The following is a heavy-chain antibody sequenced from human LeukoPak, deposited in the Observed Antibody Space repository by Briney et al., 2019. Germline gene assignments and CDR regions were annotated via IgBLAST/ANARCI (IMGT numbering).Heavy chain of an antibody. V-gene: IGHV1-2*06. J-gene: IGHJ3*02. CDR2: INPNSGGT. D-gene: IGHD3-22*01. CDR1: GYTFTGYY. Sequence: ASVKVSCKASGYTFTGYYMHWVRQAPGQGLEWMGRINPNSGGTNYAQKFQGRVTMTRDTSMSTAYMKLSRLRADDTAVYYCARGYVSSGYGAFDIWGQGTMVTVSS. CDR3: ARGYVSSGYGAFDI.